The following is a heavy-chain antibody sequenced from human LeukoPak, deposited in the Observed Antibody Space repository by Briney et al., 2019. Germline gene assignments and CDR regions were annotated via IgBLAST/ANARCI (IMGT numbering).Heavy chain of an antibody. CDR3: ARGEEHGSGTVHFDY. D-gene: IGHD3-10*01. V-gene: IGHV4-39*07. CDR2: IYYSGST. J-gene: IGHJ4*02. Sequence: SETLSLTCTVSGGSISSSSYYWGWIRQPPGKGLEWIGSIYYSGSTYYNPSLKSRLTISVDRSNNQFSLRLTSVTAADTAVYYCARGEEHGSGTVHFDYWGQGTLVTVSS. CDR1: GGSISSSSYY.